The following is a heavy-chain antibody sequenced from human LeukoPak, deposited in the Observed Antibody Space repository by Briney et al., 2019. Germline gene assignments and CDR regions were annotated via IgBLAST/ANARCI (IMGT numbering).Heavy chain of an antibody. CDR2: INDNGRKI. CDR3: AKDICSSTGCLEFDY. D-gene: IGHD2-2*01. J-gene: IGHJ4*02. Sequence: GGSLRLSCVGSGFIFSDYYMGWIRQAPGRGLEWISYINDNGRKIYYRDSVKGRFTMSRDNAKNSLYLQMNSLRAEDTAVYYCAKDICSSTGCLEFDYWGQGTLVTVSS. CDR1: GFIFSDYY. V-gene: IGHV3-11*04.